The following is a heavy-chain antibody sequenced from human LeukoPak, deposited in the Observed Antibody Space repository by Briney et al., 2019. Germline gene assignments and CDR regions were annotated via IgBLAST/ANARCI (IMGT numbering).Heavy chain of an antibody. CDR1: SGSISSVSYY. CDR2: IYTSGTT. D-gene: IGHD3-22*01. V-gene: IGHV4-61*09. J-gene: IGHJ4*02. CDR3: ARGAYYYDSSGYFPFDY. Sequence: SETLSLTCTVSSGSISSVSYYWSWIREPAGKGLEWIGHIYTSGTTEYNPSLKSRVTVSVDTSRNQFSLKLTSVTAADTAVYYCARGAYYYDSSGYFPFDYWGQGTLVTVSS.